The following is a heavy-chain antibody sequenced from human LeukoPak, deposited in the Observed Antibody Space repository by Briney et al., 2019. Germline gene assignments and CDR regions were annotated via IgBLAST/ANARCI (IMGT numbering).Heavy chain of an antibody. CDR1: GGSFSGYY. D-gene: IGHD3-16*01. CDR2: INHSGST. Sequence: SETLSLTCAVYGGSFSGYYWSWIRQPPGKGLEWIGEINHSGSTYYNPSLKSRVTISVDTSKNQFSLKLSSVTAADTAVYYCAREGGRFDPWGQGTLVTVSS. CDR3: AREGGRFDP. V-gene: IGHV4-34*01. J-gene: IGHJ5*02.